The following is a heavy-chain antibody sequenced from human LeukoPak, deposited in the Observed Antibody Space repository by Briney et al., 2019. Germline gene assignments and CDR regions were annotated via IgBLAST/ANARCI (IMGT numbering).Heavy chain of an antibody. V-gene: IGHV1-69*04. J-gene: IGHJ4*02. CDR1: GGTFSSYA. CDR3: ATPTDSRWLQFAFDY. CDR2: IIPILGIA. Sequence: GASVKVSCKASGGTFSSYAISWVRQAPGQGLEWMERIIPILGIANYAQKFQGRVTITADKSTSTAYMELSSLRSEDTAVYYCATPTDSRWLQFAFDYWGQGTLVTVSS. D-gene: IGHD5-24*01.